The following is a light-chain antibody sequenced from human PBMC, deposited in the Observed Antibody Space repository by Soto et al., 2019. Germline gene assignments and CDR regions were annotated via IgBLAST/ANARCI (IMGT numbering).Light chain of an antibody. J-gene: IGKJ4*02. CDR1: QNVNIN. V-gene: IGKV3D-15*01. CDR3: QQYKDWPPLS. Sequence: EIVMTQSPVTLSVSPGERVTLSCRASQNVNINLAWYQQRPGQAPRILIYGASNRASGIPDRFSGSASGTDFTLSISGLEPDDFALYYCQQYKDWPPLSFGGGPRVEIK. CDR2: GAS.